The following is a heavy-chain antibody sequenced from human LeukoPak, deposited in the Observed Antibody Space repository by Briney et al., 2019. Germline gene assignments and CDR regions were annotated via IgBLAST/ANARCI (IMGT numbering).Heavy chain of an antibody. V-gene: IGHV3-74*01. CDR3: AAGSSYFDY. Sequence: PGGSLRLSCAASGFTFSSYWMRWVRQAPGKGLEWVSSINSDGSSTSYADSVKGRFTISRDNAKDALYLQMNRLRAEATAVYYWAAGSSYFDYWGQGTLVTVSS. CDR2: INSDGSST. J-gene: IGHJ4*02. CDR1: GFTFSSYW. D-gene: IGHD5/OR15-5a*01.